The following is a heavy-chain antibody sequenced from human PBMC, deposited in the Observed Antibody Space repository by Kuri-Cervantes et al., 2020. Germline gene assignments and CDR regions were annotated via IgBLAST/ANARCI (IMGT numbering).Heavy chain of an antibody. Sequence: SETLSPTRTVSGGSISSYYWSWIRQLPGKGLEWIGYIYYSGSTNYNPSLKSRVTIPVDTSKKQFSLKLSSVTAADTAVYYCARRHYYDSRGYRDAFDIWGQGTMVTVSS. CDR2: IYYSGST. J-gene: IGHJ3*02. CDR3: ARRHYYDSRGYRDAFDI. V-gene: IGHV4-59*12. CDR1: GGSISSYY. D-gene: IGHD3-22*01.